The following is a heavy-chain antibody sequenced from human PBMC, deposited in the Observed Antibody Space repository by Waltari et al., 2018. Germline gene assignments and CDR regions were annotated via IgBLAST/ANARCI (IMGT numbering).Heavy chain of an antibody. Sequence: EVQLVESGGGLVQPGRSLRLSCAASGFTFDDYAMHWVRQAPGKGLEWVSGISWNSGSIGYADSVKGRFTISRDNAKNSLYLQMNSLRAEDTALYYCAKGAVTMVRGYGMDVWGQGP. CDR2: ISWNSGSI. J-gene: IGHJ6*02. CDR1: GFTFDDYA. V-gene: IGHV3-9*01. CDR3: AKGAVTMVRGYGMDV. D-gene: IGHD3-10*01.